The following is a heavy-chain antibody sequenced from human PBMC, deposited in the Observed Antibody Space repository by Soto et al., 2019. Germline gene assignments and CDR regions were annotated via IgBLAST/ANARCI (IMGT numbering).Heavy chain of an antibody. J-gene: IGHJ4*02. CDR2: ISGSGGST. CDR3: AKSDPSGSFNDY. D-gene: IGHD6-25*01. V-gene: IGHV3-23*01. Sequence: XGSLGLSCAASGFTFSSYAMGGVRRAPGKGLEWVSTISGSGGSTYYADSVRGRFTISRDSSKNTLYLQMNSLRVEDTAVYYCAKSDPSGSFNDYWGQGTLVTVSS. CDR1: GFTFSSYA.